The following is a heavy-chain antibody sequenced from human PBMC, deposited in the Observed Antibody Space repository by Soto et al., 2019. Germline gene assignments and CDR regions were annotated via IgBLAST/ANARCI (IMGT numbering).Heavy chain of an antibody. J-gene: IGHJ4*02. V-gene: IGHV1-2*02. CDR3: ARGDDSGSFDY. Sequence: ASVKVSCKASGYIFTNYYIHWVRLAPGQGLEWMGWLNPNSGGSGHAQKFQGRVTMTRDTSISTAYMELGSLTSDDRALYYCARGDDSGSFDYWGQGTLVTVSS. CDR2: LNPNSGGS. D-gene: IGHD3-10*01. CDR1: GYIFTNYY.